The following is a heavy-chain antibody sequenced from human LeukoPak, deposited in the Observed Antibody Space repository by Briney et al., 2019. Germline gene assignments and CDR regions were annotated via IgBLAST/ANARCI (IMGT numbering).Heavy chain of an antibody. V-gene: IGHV4-34*01. D-gene: IGHD3-22*01. CDR1: GGSFSGYY. CDR3: ARTRYYYDSSGYLYYFDY. J-gene: IGHJ4*02. CDR2: INRSGST. Sequence: SETLSLTCAVYGGSFSGYYWSWIRQPPGKGLEWIGEINRSGSTNYNPSLKSRVTISVDTSKNQFSLKLSSVTAADTAVYYCARTRYYYDSSGYLYYFDYWGQGTLVTVSS.